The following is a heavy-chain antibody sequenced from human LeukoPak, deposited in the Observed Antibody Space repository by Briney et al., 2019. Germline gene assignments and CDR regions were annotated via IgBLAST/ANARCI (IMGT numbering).Heavy chain of an antibody. CDR1: GFTLSSNS. J-gene: IGHJ4*02. CDR3: ARRAGAYSHPYDY. D-gene: IGHD4/OR15-4a*01. V-gene: IGHV3-53*01. Sequence: GGSLRLSCTVSGFTLSSNSMSWVRQAPGKGLEWVSFIYSGTIHYSDSVKGRFTISRDNSKNNLYLQMNSLRAEDTAVYYCARRAGAYSHPYDYWGQGTLVTVSS. CDR2: IYSGTI.